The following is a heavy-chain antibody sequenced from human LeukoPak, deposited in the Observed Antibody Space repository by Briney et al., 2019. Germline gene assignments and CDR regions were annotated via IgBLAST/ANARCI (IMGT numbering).Heavy chain of an antibody. CDR1: GGTFSSYA. V-gene: IGHV1-69*04. Sequence: SVKASCKASGGTFSSYAISWVRQAPGQGLEWMGRIIPILGIANYAQKFQGRVTITADKSTSTAYMELSSLRSEDTAVYYCARATTVTPVGYFDYWGQGTLVTVSS. D-gene: IGHD4-11*01. CDR2: IIPILGIA. J-gene: IGHJ4*02. CDR3: ARATTVTPVGYFDY.